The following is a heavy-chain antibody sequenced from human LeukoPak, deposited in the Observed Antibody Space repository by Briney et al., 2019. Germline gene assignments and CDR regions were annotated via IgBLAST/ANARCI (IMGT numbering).Heavy chain of an antibody. CDR3: ARDRSIDSSGYYYVVRPFDY. CDR2: VSSSSSYI. J-gene: IGHJ4*02. CDR1: GFTFSSYS. Sequence: GGSLRLSCAASGFTFSSYSMNWVRQAPGKGLEWVSSVSSSSSYIYYADSVKGRFTISRDNAKNSLYLQMNSLRAEDTAVYYCARDRSIDSSGYYYVVRPFDYWGQGTLVTVSS. D-gene: IGHD3-22*01. V-gene: IGHV3-21*01.